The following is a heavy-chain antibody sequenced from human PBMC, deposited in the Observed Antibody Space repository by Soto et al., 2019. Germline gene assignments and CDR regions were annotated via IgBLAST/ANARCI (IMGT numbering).Heavy chain of an antibody. Sequence: GGSLRLSCAASGFTFSSYSMNWVRQAPGKGLEWVSSISSSSSYIYYADSVKGRFTISRDNSKNTLYLQMNSLRAEDTAVYYCARDRVESGYPEYFQHWGQGTLVTVSS. J-gene: IGHJ1*01. V-gene: IGHV3-21*04. D-gene: IGHD3-22*01. CDR1: GFTFSSYS. CDR3: ARDRVESGYPEYFQH. CDR2: ISSSSSYI.